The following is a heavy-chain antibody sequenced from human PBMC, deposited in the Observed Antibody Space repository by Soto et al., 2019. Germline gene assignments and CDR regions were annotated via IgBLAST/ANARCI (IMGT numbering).Heavy chain of an antibody. Sequence: PSETLSLTCTVSGGSISSGGYYWSWIRQHPGKGLEWIGYIYYSGSTYYNPSLRSRVTISVDTSKNQFSLKLNTVTAADTAVYYCVRRGGAVAGTSRFDSWGQGMLVTVSS. CDR3: VRRGGAVAGTSRFDS. D-gene: IGHD6-19*01. V-gene: IGHV4-39*01. J-gene: IGHJ4*02. CDR1: GGSISSGGYY. CDR2: IYYSGST.